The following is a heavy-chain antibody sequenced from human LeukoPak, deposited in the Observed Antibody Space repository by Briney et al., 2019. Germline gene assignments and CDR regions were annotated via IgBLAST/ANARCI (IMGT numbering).Heavy chain of an antibody. D-gene: IGHD3-22*01. V-gene: IGHV3-23*01. Sequence: GGSLRLSCAASGFTFSGFVISWVRQAPGKGPQWVADISGSGGSTYYADSVKGRFSVSRDNSKNTLYLQMNSLRAEDTAVYYCARGADYYDSSGSGTFDYWGQGTLVTVSS. CDR2: ISGSGGST. CDR1: GFTFSGFV. J-gene: IGHJ4*02. CDR3: ARGADYYDSSGSGTFDY.